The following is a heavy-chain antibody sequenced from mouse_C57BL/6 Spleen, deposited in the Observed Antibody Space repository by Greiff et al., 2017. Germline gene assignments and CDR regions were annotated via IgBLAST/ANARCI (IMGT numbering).Heavy chain of an antibody. J-gene: IGHJ2*01. CDR1: GYTFTSYT. Sequence: QVQLQQSGAELARPGASVKMSCKASGYTFTSYTMHWIKQRPGQGLEWIGYINPSSGYTKYNQKFKDKATLTADKSSSTAYMQLSSLTSEDSAVYYCARVGRYYFDYWGQGTTLTVSS. CDR2: INPSSGYT. CDR3: ARVGRYYFDY. V-gene: IGHV1-4*01.